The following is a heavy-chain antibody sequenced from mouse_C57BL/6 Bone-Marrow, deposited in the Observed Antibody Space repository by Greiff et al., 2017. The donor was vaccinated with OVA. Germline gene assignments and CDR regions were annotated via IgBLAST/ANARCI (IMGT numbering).Heavy chain of an antibody. J-gene: IGHJ1*03. D-gene: IGHD1-1*01. CDR1: GFNIKNTY. CDR3: APITTVVATSPYWYFDV. Sequence: VQLKESVAELVRPGASVKLSCTASGFNIKNTYMHWVKQRPEQGLEWIGRIDPANGNTKYAPKFQGKATITADTSSNTAYLQLSSLTSEDTAIYYCAPITTVVATSPYWYFDVWGTGTTVTVSS. V-gene: IGHV14-3*01. CDR2: IDPANGNT.